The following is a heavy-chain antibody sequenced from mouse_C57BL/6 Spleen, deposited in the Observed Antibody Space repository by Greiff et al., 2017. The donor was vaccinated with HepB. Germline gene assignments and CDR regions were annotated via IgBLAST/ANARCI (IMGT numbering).Heavy chain of an antibody. V-gene: IGHV1-64*01. CDR1: GYTFTSYW. CDR2: IHPNSGST. Sequence: QVQLQQPGAELVKPGASVKLSCKASGYTFTSYWMHWVKQRPGQGLEWIGMIHPNSGSTNYNEKFKSKATLTVDKSSSTAYMQLISLTSEDSAVYYCARMDGNYLDYWGQGTTLTVAS. J-gene: IGHJ2*01. CDR3: ARMDGNYLDY. D-gene: IGHD2-1*01.